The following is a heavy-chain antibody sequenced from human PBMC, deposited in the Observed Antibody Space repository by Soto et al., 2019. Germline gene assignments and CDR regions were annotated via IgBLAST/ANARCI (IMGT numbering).Heavy chain of an antibody. CDR1: GGTFSKDA. Sequence: QVQLVQSGAEVKKPGSSVTVSCKTSGGTFSKDAINWVRQAPGQGLEWMGLLIPVFGSPIYAQKFQGRIRITADESTSTAFMDLSSLRSEDTAVYYCTRVLVYTFERGKTRYYSMDVWGQGTTVSVSS. CDR2: LIPVFGSP. CDR3: TRVLVYTFERGKTRYYSMDV. D-gene: IGHD1-20*01. V-gene: IGHV1-69*01. J-gene: IGHJ6*03.